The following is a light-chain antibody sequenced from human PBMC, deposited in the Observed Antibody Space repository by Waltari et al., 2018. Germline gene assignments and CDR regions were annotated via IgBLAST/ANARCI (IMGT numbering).Light chain of an antibody. CDR3: QNYNSAPLT. Sequence: DIQMTQSPSSLSASVGDRVTITCRASQGINDFLAWYQKQPGKVPRLLIFAASTLHSGVPSRFSGSGSGTDFSLTISSLQPEDVATYYCQNYNSAPLTFGGGTKVEIK. CDR2: AAS. J-gene: IGKJ4*01. CDR1: QGINDF. V-gene: IGKV1-27*01.